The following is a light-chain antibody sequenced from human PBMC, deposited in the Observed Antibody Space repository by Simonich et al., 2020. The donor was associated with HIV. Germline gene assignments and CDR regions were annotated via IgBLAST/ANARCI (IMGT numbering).Light chain of an antibody. V-gene: IGKV4-1*01. CDR2: WAS. J-gene: IGKJ2*01. Sequence: DIVMTQSPDSLAVSLGERATINCKSSQSVLYSSNNKNYLAGIQQKPGQPPKLLIYWASTRESGVPDRFSGSGSGTDFTLTISSLQAEDVAVYYCQQYYNTPYTFGQGTKLEIK. CDR3: QQYYNTPYT. CDR1: QSVLYSSNNKNY.